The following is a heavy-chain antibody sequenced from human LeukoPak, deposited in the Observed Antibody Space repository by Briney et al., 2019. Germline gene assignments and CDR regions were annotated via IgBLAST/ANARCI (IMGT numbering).Heavy chain of an antibody. CDR1: RFTFSSYA. J-gene: IGHJ4*02. CDR2: ISSNGGST. D-gene: IGHD2-2*01. Sequence: GGSLRLSCSASRFTFSSYAMHWVRQAPGKGLEYVSAISSNGGSTYYADSVKGRFTISRDDSKNTLYLQMSSLRAEDTAVYYCVKDGRYCSSTSCSPYWGQGTLVTVSS. CDR3: VKDGRYCSSTSCSPY. V-gene: IGHV3-64D*06.